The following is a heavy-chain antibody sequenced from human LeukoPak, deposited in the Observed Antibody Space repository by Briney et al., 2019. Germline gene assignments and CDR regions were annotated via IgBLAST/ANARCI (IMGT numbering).Heavy chain of an antibody. CDR1: GGSISSSNW. CDR2: IYHSGST. CDR3: VAEEYGTGSYYKSAF. V-gene: IGHV4-4*02. J-gene: IGHJ4*02. Sequence: SGTLSLTCAVSGGSISSSNWWSWDRQPPGKGLEWIGEIYHSGSTNYNPSLKSRVTISVDKSKNQFSLKLTSVTAADTAVYYCVAEEYGTGSYYKSAFWGKGALVTVSS. D-gene: IGHD3-10*01.